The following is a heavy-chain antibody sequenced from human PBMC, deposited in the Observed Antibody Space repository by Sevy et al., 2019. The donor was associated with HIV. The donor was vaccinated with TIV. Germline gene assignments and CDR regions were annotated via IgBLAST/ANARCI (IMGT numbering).Heavy chain of an antibody. CDR3: WKGGGGHYDPDEIGYYFYYYNMDV. D-gene: IGHD3-22*01. CDR2: ISGSGSRT. V-gene: IGHV3-23*01. J-gene: IGHJ6*03. Sequence: GGSLRLSCAVSGFSFDSYGMTWVRQAPGKGLEWVSGISGSGSRTYYADSVKGRFIISRDNSKNTLDLQMNSLRSEDKGIYYCWKGGGGHYDPDEIGYYFYYYNMDVWGKGTTVTVSS. CDR1: GFSFDSYG.